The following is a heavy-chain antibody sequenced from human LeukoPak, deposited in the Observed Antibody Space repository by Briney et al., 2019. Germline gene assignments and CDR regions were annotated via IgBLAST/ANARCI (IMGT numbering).Heavy chain of an antibody. CDR3: ARDPYSGNYGNYYYYYMDV. CDR1: GFTVSNYG. D-gene: IGHD1-26*01. Sequence: GGSLRLSCAASGFTVSNYGIHWVRQAPGKGLEWVAVISYEGSYQYYAEFVKGRFTISRDNAKNSLYLQMNSLGPEDTAVYYCARDPYSGNYGNYYYYYMDVWGKGTTVTISS. J-gene: IGHJ6*03. V-gene: IGHV3-30*03. CDR2: ISYEGSYQ.